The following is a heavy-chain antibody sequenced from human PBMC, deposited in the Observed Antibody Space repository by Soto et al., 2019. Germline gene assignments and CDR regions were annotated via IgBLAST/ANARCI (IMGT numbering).Heavy chain of an antibody. Sequence: QVQLVEYGGCVVQPGGSLRLSCTASGCMFNAFAMHWVRQAPGKGLEWVAVIWYNGGNKYYADSVKGRFSISRDNSRNTVDLPMNSLRADDTAVYYCARDPPGERTGYFSFDYWGEGNMVTVSS. CDR2: IWYNGGNK. J-gene: IGHJ4*02. CDR1: GCMFNAFA. D-gene: IGHD3-9*01. CDR3: ARDPPGERTGYFSFDY. V-gene: IGHV3-33*01.